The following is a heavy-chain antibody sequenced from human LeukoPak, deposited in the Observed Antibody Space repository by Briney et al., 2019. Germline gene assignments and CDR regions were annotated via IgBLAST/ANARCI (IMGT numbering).Heavy chain of an antibody. V-gene: IGHV3-7*03. CDR2: IRDDGSAK. Sequence: GGSLRLSCAVSGFTFNNYWMTWVRQAPGKGLEWVASIRDDGSAKYYMDSVKGRFSISRDDAKNSLSLQMDSLRAEDTGVYYCAKDRNIAVTGRRGRYFDYWGQGTLVTVSS. CDR1: GFTFNNYW. D-gene: IGHD6-19*01. CDR3: AKDRNIAVTGRRGRYFDY. J-gene: IGHJ4*02.